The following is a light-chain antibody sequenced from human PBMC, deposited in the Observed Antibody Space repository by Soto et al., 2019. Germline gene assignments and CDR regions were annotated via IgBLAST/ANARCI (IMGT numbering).Light chain of an antibody. Sequence: ETVMTQSPGALSVSLGETATLSCRASQSVRGHLAWYQHKPGQAPRLLIYDASYRATGVPLRFSGSGSGTDFTLTISSLESGDSATYYCQQRSDWPPITFGQGTRLEIK. CDR3: QQRSDWPPIT. CDR1: QSVRGH. J-gene: IGKJ5*01. V-gene: IGKV3-11*01. CDR2: DAS.